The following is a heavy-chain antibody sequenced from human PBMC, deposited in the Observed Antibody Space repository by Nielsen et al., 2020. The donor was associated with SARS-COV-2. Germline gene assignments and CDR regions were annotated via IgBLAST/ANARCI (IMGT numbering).Heavy chain of an antibody. Sequence: GGSLRLSCAASGFTFSSYSMNWVRQAPGKGLEWVSYISSSSSTIYYADSVKGRFTISRDNAKNSLYLQMNSLRDGDTAVYYCARAYGSGSYYEFDPWGQGTLVTVSS. J-gene: IGHJ5*02. D-gene: IGHD3-10*01. CDR1: GFTFSSYS. V-gene: IGHV3-48*02. CDR2: ISSSSSTI. CDR3: ARAYGSGSYYEFDP.